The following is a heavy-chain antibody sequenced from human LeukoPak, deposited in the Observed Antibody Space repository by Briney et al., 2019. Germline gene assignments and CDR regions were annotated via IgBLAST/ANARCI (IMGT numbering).Heavy chain of an antibody. V-gene: IGHV3-7*01. CDR1: GLTFSAFW. Sequence: PRGSLSPSCAVSGLTFSAFWGNWVRQAPGKGLEWVANIEPDGSEKNYVNSVKGRITISRDNGENSLYLRMNTLGVEDTGVYYCVGGIGWLQDYWGQGTLVTVSS. J-gene: IGHJ4*02. D-gene: IGHD6-19*01. CDR2: IEPDGSEK. CDR3: VGGIGWLQDY.